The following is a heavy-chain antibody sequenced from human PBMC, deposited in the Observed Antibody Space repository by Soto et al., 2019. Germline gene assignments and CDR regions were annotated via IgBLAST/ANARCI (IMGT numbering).Heavy chain of an antibody. CDR1: GFSLSTSGMC. V-gene: IGHV2-70*11. CDR3: ARTRLQSRVYYMDV. D-gene: IGHD4-4*01. Sequence: SGPTLVNPTQTLTLTCTFSGFSLSTSGMCVSWIRQPPGKALEWLARIDWDDDKYYSTSLKTRLTISKDTSKNQVVLTMTNMDPVDTATYYCARTRLQSRVYYMDVWGKGTTVTVSS. J-gene: IGHJ6*03. CDR2: IDWDDDK.